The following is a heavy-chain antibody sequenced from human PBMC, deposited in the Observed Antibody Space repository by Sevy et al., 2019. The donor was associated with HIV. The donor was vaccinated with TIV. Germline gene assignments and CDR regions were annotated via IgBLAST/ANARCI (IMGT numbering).Heavy chain of an antibody. CDR1: GNNFNSYW. Sequence: GGSLRLSCKGFGNNFNSYWIGWVRQMPGKGLELMGFIYPSDSDTRYSPPFQGRVTISADKSISTAYLQWSSLKASDTAIYYCARSGYSGYAFDYWGQGTLVTVSS. CDR3: ARSGYSGYAFDY. J-gene: IGHJ4*02. D-gene: IGHD5-12*01. CDR2: IYPSDSDT. V-gene: IGHV5-51*01.